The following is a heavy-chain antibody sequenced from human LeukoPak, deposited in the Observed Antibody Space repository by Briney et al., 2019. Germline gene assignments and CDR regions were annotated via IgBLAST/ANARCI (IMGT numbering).Heavy chain of an antibody. CDR2: INPSGGST. J-gene: IGHJ5*02. V-gene: IGHV1-46*01. Sequence: ASVKVSCKASGYTFTSYYVHWVRQAPGQGLEWMGIINPSGGSTSYAQKFQGRVTMTRDMSTSTVYMELSSLRSEDTAVYYCARSTIFGVVPTRWFDPWGQGTLVTVSS. CDR3: ARSTIFGVVPTRWFDP. D-gene: IGHD3-3*01. CDR1: GYTFTSYY.